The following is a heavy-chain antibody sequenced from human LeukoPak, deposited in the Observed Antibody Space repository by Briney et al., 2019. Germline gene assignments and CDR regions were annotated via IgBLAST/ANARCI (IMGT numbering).Heavy chain of an antibody. CDR2: ISSSSNDI. D-gene: IGHD3-10*01. CDR3: AIIRGRNS. V-gene: IGHV3-21*01. CDR1: GLTFTSYT. J-gene: IGHJ4*02. Sequence: GGSLTLSCVVSGLTFTSYTMDWVRQDPGKGLEWLSSISSSSNDIYYADSVKGRFTISRDNAKNSVLLQMNSLRAEDTALYYCAIIRGRNSWGQGTLVTVSS.